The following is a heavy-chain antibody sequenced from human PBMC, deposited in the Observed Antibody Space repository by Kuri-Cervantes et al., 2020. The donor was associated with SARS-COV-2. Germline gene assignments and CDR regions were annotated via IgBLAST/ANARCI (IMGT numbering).Heavy chain of an antibody. V-gene: IGHV3-7*01. CDR1: GFTFSSYG. CDR2: IKQDGSEK. J-gene: IGHJ4*02. D-gene: IGHD3-16*01. Sequence: GESLKISCAASGFTFSSYGMHWVRQAPGKGLEWVANIKQDGSEKYYVDSVKGRFTISRDNAKNSLYLQMNSLGAEDTAVYYCATAVREPFGGYWGQGTLVTVSS. CDR3: ATAVREPFGGY.